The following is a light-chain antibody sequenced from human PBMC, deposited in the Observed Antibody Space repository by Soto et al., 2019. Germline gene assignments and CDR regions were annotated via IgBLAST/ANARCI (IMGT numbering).Light chain of an antibody. V-gene: IGLV2-14*03. CDR3: GSYTSATTWV. CDR2: RVI. CDR1: SSDIGRYDY. J-gene: IGLJ3*02. Sequence: QSALTQPASVSGSPGQSITISCTGTSSDIGRYDYVSWYQQFPGKAPKLMIYRVINRPSGVSDRFSGSKSGNSASLSISGLQPEDEASYFGGSYTSATTWVFGGGTKLTVL.